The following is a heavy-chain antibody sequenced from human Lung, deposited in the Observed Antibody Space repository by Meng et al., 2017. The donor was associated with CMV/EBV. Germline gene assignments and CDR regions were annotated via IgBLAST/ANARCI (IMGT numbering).Heavy chain of an antibody. V-gene: IGHV1-69*13. CDR3: ARGRRNEPLFDY. CDR1: GGSFSTNC. D-gene: IGHD1-14*01. J-gene: IGHJ4*02. CDR2: LIAVFDKT. Sequence: GVGDKSPVVQVEVASQTFGGSFSTNCFSWVRQAPGQGLEWMGGLIAVFDKTKAAPRFQDRVTFTADESTSTAYMELSSLTFDDTAVYFCARGRRNEPLFDYWGQGTLVTVSS.